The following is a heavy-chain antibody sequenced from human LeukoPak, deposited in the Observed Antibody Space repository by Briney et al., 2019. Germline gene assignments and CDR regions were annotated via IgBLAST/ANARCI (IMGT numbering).Heavy chain of an antibody. V-gene: IGHV4-38-2*02. D-gene: IGHD6-6*01. Sequence: SETLSLTCTVSGYSISSGYYWGWIRQPPGKGLEWIGSIYHSGSTYYNPSLESRVTISVDTSKNQFSLKLSSVTAADTAVYYCARVVEYSSSLRFDYWGQGTLVTVSS. J-gene: IGHJ4*02. CDR2: IYHSGST. CDR1: GYSISSGYY. CDR3: ARVVEYSSSLRFDY.